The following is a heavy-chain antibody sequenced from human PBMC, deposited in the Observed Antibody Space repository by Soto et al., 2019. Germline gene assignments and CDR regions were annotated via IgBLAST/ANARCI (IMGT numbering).Heavy chain of an antibody. V-gene: IGHV1-3*01. CDR1: GYTFTNYA. Sequence: QVQLVQSGAEVKEPGASVKVSCRASGYTFTNYAIHWVRQAPGQRLEWMGWLNPGNGNTKYPPKFQGRVTITRDTSASTAYMFLSRLRSEDTAVYYCARDQGIPYCGGDCYSDWYFDLWGRGTLVTVSS. D-gene: IGHD2-21*01. CDR2: LNPGNGNT. J-gene: IGHJ2*01. CDR3: ARDQGIPYCGGDCYSDWYFDL.